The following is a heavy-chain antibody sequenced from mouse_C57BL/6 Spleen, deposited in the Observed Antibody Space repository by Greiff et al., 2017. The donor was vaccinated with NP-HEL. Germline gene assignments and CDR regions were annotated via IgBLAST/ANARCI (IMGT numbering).Heavy chain of an antibody. V-gene: IGHV1-69*01. D-gene: IGHD1-1*01. J-gene: IGHJ2*01. CDR1: GYTFTSYW. Sequence: QVQLQQPGAELVMPGASVKLSCKASGYTFTSYWMHWVKQRPGQGLEWIGEIDPSDSYTNYNQQFKGKSTLTVDKSSSTAYMQLSSLTSEDSAVYYCASGYYGSSYNYWGQGTTLTVSS. CDR3: ASGYYGSSYNY. CDR2: IDPSDSYT.